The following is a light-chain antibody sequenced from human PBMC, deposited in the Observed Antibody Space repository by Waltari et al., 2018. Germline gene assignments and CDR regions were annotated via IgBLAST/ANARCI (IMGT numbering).Light chain of an antibody. CDR3: QQYLDRPGT. CDR2: WAS. CDR1: RNLLYSANNKNY. Sequence: DIVMTQSPDSLPVSLGETATINCKSSRNLLYSANNKNYLAWYQQKPGQPPKLLIYWASTRESGVPDRFSGSGSGTDFTLSITSLQAEDVAVYYCQQYLDRPGTFGPGTKVHVK. V-gene: IGKV4-1*01. J-gene: IGKJ3*01.